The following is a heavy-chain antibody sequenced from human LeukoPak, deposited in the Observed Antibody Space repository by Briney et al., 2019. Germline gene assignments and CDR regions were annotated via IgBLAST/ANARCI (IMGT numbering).Heavy chain of an antibody. CDR1: GGSFSGYY. CDR2: INHSGST. J-gene: IGHJ3*02. Sequence: PSETLSLTCAVYGGSFSGYYWSWIRQPPGKGLEWIGEINHSGSTNYNPSLKSRVTISVDTSKNQFSLKLSSVTAADTAVYYCARDRYNWNDRDAFDIWGQGTMVTVSS. CDR3: ARDRYNWNDRDAFDI. D-gene: IGHD1-1*01. V-gene: IGHV4-34*01.